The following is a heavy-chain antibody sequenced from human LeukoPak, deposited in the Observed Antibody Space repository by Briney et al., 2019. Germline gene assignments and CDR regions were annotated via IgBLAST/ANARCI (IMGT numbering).Heavy chain of an antibody. CDR1: GGSVDNYY. CDR2: MYSSGST. CDR3: AREVGGYSYGYRPTEVSWYFDL. J-gene: IGHJ2*01. Sequence: PSQTLSLTCSVSGGSVDNYYWSWIRQPAGKGLEWIGRMYSSGSTNYNPSLKSRVTISVDTSKNQFSLKLSSVTAADTAVYYCAREVGGYSYGYRPTEVSWYFDLWGRGTLVTVSS. V-gene: IGHV4-4*07. D-gene: IGHD5-18*01.